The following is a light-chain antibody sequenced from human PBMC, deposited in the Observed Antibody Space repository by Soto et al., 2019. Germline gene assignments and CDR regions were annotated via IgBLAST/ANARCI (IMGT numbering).Light chain of an antibody. CDR3: TSYTTSSTQV. Sequence: QSVLNQPASVSGSPGLSIAISCTGTSSDVGGYNYVSWYQQHPGKAPKLMIYDVSNRPSGVSNRFSGSKSGNTASLTISGLQAEDEADYYCTSYTTSSTQVFGTGTKVTVL. V-gene: IGLV2-14*03. CDR2: DVS. CDR1: SSDVGGYNY. J-gene: IGLJ1*01.